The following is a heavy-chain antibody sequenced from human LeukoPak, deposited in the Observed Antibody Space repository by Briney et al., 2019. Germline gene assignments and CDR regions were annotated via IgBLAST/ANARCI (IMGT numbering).Heavy chain of an antibody. D-gene: IGHD2-2*02. Sequence: ASVKVSCKASGYTFTGYYMHWVRQAPGQGLEWMGWINPNSGGTNYAQKFQGRVTMTRDTCISTAYMELSRLRSDDTAVYYCARVRYCSSTSCYTGRAFDIWGQGTMVTVSS. CDR1: GYTFTGYY. V-gene: IGHV1-2*02. J-gene: IGHJ3*02. CDR2: INPNSGGT. CDR3: ARVRYCSSTSCYTGRAFDI.